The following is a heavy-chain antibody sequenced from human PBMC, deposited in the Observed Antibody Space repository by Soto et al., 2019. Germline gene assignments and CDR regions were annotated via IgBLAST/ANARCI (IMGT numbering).Heavy chain of an antibody. V-gene: IGHV3-7*05. D-gene: IGHD6-6*01. CDR2: IKQDGSEK. CDR1: GFTFSSYW. CDR3: ARDEYSNIDYYFDY. Sequence: GGSLRLSCAASGFTFSSYWMSWVRQAPGKGLEWVANIKQDGSEKYYVDSVKGRFTISRDNAKNSLYLQMNSLRAEDTAVYYCARDEYSNIDYYFDYWGQGTLVTVSS. J-gene: IGHJ4*02.